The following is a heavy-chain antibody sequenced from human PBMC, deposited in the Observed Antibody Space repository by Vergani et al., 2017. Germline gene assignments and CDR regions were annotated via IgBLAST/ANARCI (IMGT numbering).Heavy chain of an antibody. CDR3: ARGDYGILTGYRY. D-gene: IGHD3-9*01. Sequence: VQVVQSGAEVKKSGASVKVSCKTSGYTFSNYSMHWVRQAPGQGLEWMGIINPSGGHTNYAQKFQGRVTMTRDTSTSTVYMALSSLRSEDTAIYYCARGDYGILTGYRYWGQGTLVTVSA. V-gene: IGHV1-46*03. J-gene: IGHJ4*02. CDR1: GYTFSNYS. CDR2: INPSGGHT.